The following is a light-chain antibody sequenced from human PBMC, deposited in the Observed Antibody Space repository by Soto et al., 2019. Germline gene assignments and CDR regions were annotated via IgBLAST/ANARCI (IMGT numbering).Light chain of an antibody. CDR3: QQYNNYSPT. CDR1: QSITNW. Sequence: DIQMTQSPSTLSAYVGDRVTITCRASQSITNWVAWYQQKPGKAPKLLIYDASNLESGVPSRFSGGGSGTYFTLTVSSLQPDDFATYYCQQYNNYSPTFGQGTKVEV. CDR2: DAS. V-gene: IGKV1-5*01. J-gene: IGKJ1*01.